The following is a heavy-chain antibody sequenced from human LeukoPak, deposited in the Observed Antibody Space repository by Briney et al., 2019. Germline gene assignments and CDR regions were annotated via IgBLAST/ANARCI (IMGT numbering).Heavy chain of an antibody. V-gene: IGHV3-30*18. CDR2: ISDDGSNK. CDR3: AKSATKYNDDIES. D-gene: IGHD5/OR15-5a*01. CDR1: GFTFRSYG. J-gene: IGHJ4*02. Sequence: PGRSLRLSCVASGFTFRSYGLHWVRQAPGKGLEWAALISDDGSNKDYADSVKGRFTISRDNSKNTVYLQMNSLRPEDTAVYFCAKSATKYNDDIESWGQGTLVTVSS.